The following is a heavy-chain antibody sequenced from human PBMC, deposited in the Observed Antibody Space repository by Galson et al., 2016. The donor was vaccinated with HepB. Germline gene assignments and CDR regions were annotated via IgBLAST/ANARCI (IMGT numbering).Heavy chain of an antibody. CDR2: ISGSGSST. Sequence: SLRLSCAGSGFAFSSYSMNWVRQAPGKGLEWVSSISGSGSSTFYPDSVKGRFTTSRDNAKNTLYVQMNNLTVEDTGIYYCAKKRGSSSTNIDYWGQGTLVTVSS. D-gene: IGHD6-6*01. CDR1: GFAFSSYS. J-gene: IGHJ4*02. V-gene: IGHV3-23*01. CDR3: AKKRGSSSTNIDY.